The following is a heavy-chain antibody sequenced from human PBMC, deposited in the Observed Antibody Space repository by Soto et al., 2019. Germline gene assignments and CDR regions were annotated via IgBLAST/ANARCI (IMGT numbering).Heavy chain of an antibody. Sequence: PSETLSLTCTVSGGSISSGGYYWSWIRQHPGKGLEWIGYIYYGGSTYYNPSLKSRVTISVDTSKNQFPLKLSSVTAADTAVYYCARVGATTPYYFGYWGQGTLVTVSS. CDR3: ARVGATTPYYFGY. D-gene: IGHD1-26*01. J-gene: IGHJ4*02. CDR1: GGSISSGGYY. CDR2: IYYGGST. V-gene: IGHV4-31*03.